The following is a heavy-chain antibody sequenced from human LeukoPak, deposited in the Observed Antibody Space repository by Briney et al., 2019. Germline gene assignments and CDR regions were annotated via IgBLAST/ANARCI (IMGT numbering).Heavy chain of an antibody. D-gene: IGHD3-22*01. CDR2: INHSGST. CDR3: AGEASYDSSGPSYFDY. Sequence: SETRSLTRAVYGGSFSGYYWSWIRPPPGKGLEWVGEINHSGSTNYNPSPQSRVTLSVDPSKNQFHQKLRSVTAADTAVYYCAGEASYDSSGPSYFDYWGEGDLGTVSP. CDR1: GGSFSGYY. V-gene: IGHV4-34*01. J-gene: IGHJ4*02.